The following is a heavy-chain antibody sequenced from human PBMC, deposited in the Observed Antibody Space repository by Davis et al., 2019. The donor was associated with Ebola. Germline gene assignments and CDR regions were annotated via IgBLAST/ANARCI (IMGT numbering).Heavy chain of an antibody. CDR1: GFTFSSYS. V-gene: IGHV3-21*01. D-gene: IGHD2-2*01. CDR3: ARHPNHPYCSSTSCYGVGDSYYYYGMDV. J-gene: IGHJ6*02. Sequence: GGSLRLSCAASGFTFSSYSMNWVRQAPGKGLEWVSSISSSSSYIYYADSVKGRFTISRDNAKNSLYLQMNSLRAEDTAVYYCARHPNHPYCSSTSCYGVGDSYYYYGMDVWGQGTTVTVSS. CDR2: ISSSSSYI.